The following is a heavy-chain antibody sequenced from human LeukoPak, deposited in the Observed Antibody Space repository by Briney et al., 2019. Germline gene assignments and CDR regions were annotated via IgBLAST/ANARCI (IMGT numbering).Heavy chain of an antibody. V-gene: IGHV3-7*01. CDR2: IKQDGSEK. CDR1: GFTFSSYW. J-gene: IGHJ5*01. D-gene: IGHD1-7*01. Sequence: GGSPRLSCAASGFTFSSYWMSWVRQAPGKGLEWVANIKQDGSEKYYVDSVKGRFTISRDNAKNSLYLQMNSLRAEDTAVYYCARDIYELGDWFDPWGQGTTVTVSS. CDR3: ARDIYELGDWFDP.